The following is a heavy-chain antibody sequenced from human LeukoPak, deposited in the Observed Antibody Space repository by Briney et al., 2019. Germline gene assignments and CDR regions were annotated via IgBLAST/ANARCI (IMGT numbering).Heavy chain of an antibody. V-gene: IGHV1-58*01. J-gene: IGHJ4*02. CDR2: IVVGSGNT. D-gene: IGHD4-17*01. Sequence: SVKVSCKASVFTFTSSAVQWVRPARGQRLEWIGWIVVGSGNTNYAQKFQERVTITRDMSTSTAYMELSSLRSEDTAVYYCAALDYGDYYFDYWGQGTLVTVSS. CDR3: AALDYGDYYFDY. CDR1: VFTFTSSA.